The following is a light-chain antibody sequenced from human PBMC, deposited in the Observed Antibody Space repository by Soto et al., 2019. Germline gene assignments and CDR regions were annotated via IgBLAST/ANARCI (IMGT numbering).Light chain of an antibody. Sequence: QAVVTQPPSVSGAPGQRVTISCTGRSSNIGAGYDVHWYQQLPGTAPKLLIYGNSNRPSGVPDRFSGSKSGTSASLAITGLQAEDEADYYCQSYDSSLSGGVFGGGTKLTVL. V-gene: IGLV1-40*01. CDR1: SSNIGAGYD. CDR2: GNS. J-gene: IGLJ2*01. CDR3: QSYDSSLSGGV.